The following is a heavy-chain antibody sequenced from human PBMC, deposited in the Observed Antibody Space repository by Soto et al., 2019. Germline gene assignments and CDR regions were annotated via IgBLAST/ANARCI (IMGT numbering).Heavy chain of an antibody. CDR3: ARTQSLGKASSSSWYRNWFDP. J-gene: IGHJ5*02. Sequence: PSEILSLTCTVSGGSISSGGYYWNWIRQHPGKGLEWIGYIYYSGSTYYNPSLKSRVTISVDTSKNQFSLKLSSVTAADTAVYYCARTQSLGKASSSSWYRNWFDPWGQGTLVTVSS. V-gene: IGHV4-31*03. D-gene: IGHD6-13*01. CDR2: IYYSGST. CDR1: GGSISSGGYY.